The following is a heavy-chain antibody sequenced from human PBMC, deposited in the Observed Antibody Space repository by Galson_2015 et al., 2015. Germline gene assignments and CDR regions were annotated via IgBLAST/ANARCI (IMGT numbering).Heavy chain of an antibody. CDR3: ARDLYDSSGYYYYLDY. CDR1: GYTFSNYY. D-gene: IGHD3-22*01. V-gene: IGHV1-46*01. CDR2: INPGGNIK. J-gene: IGHJ4*02. Sequence: VKVSCKASGYTFSNYYLHWVRQAPGQGLEWMGIINPGGNIKKYAQKFQDRITMTRDTSTTTVYMELSSLVSEDTAVYYCARDLYDSSGYYYYLDYRGQGTLVTVSS.